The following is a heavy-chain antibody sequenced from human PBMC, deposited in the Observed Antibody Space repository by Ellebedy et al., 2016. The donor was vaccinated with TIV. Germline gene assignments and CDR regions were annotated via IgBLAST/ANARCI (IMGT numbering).Heavy chain of an antibody. CDR1: GFTFSNSG. CDR3: AKGSSSDTGCDY. D-gene: IGHD2-2*01. V-gene: IGHV3-30*18. Sequence: GGSLRLXXAASGFTFSNSGMHWVRQAPGKGLEWVTFISYDGTNKSYADSVKGRFTISRDNSKNTLFLQMNSLRAEDTAVYYCAKGSSSDTGCDYWGQGTLVTVSS. J-gene: IGHJ4*02. CDR2: ISYDGTNK.